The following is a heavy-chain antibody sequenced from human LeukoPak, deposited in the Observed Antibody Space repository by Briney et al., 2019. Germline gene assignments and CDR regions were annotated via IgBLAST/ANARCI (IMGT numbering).Heavy chain of an antibody. Sequence: GGSLRLSCAASGFTFSSYSMNWVRQAPGKGLAWVSSISSSSSYIYYADSVKGRFTIPRDNAKNSLYLQMNSLRAEDTAVYYCARDGSATDAFDIWGQGTMVTVSS. CDR1: GFTFSSYS. CDR3: ARDGSATDAFDI. V-gene: IGHV3-21*01. CDR2: ISSSSSYI. D-gene: IGHD1-26*01. J-gene: IGHJ3*02.